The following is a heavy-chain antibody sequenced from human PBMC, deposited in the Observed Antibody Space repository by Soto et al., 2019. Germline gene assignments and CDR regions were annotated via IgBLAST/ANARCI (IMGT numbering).Heavy chain of an antibody. CDR1: GFILSDHY. Sequence: EVQLVESGGGLVQPGGSLRLSCEASGFILSDHYMDWVRQAPGKGLEWVGRTRNKAKRYTTEYAASVKGRFTISGDDSQNSLDLQMNRLKTEATAVYYCARSGRDGSTWSDDAFDIWGQGTMVTVSS. CDR3: ARSGRDGSTWSDDAFDI. D-gene: IGHD6-13*01. CDR2: TRNKAKRYTT. V-gene: IGHV3-72*01. J-gene: IGHJ3*02.